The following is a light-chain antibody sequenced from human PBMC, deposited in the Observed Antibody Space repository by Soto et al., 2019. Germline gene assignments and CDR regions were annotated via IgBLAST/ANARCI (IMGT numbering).Light chain of an antibody. Sequence: EIVMTQSPLSLPITPGEPASISCGSSQSLLHSNGYNYLDWYLQKPGQSPQLLIYLGSNRASGVPDRFSGSGSGTDFTLKISRVEAEDVGVYCCMQALQTITFGQGTRLEIK. V-gene: IGKV2-28*01. CDR3: MQALQTIT. CDR2: LGS. CDR1: QSLLHSNGYNY. J-gene: IGKJ5*01.